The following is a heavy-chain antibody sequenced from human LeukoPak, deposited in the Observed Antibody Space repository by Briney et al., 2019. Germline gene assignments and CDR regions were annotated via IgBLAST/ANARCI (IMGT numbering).Heavy chain of an antibody. Sequence: GESLEISCKGSGYSFTSFWIGWVRQVPGKGLAWMGIIYPGDSDHIYRPSFQGQVTILADKSIRTAYLQWSSLKASDTAMYYCACGYSNGWYSPVWGQGTLVTVSS. V-gene: IGHV5-51*01. CDR1: GYSFTSFW. CDR3: ACGYSNGWYSPV. D-gene: IGHD6-19*01. CDR2: IYPGDSDH. J-gene: IGHJ4*02.